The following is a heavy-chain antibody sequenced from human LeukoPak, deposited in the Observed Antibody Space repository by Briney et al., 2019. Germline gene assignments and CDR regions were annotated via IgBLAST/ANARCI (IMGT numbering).Heavy chain of an antibody. CDR3: ARTWYSSGWYSYYFDC. J-gene: IGHJ4*02. CDR2: IYYSGST. CDR1: GGSISSYY. V-gene: IGHV4-59*01. D-gene: IGHD6-19*01. Sequence: SETLSLTCTVSGGSISSYYWSWIRQPPGQGLEWIGYIYYSGSTNYNPSLKSRVTISVDTSKNQFSLKLSSVTAADTAVYYCARTWYSSGWYSYYFDCWGQGTLVSVSS.